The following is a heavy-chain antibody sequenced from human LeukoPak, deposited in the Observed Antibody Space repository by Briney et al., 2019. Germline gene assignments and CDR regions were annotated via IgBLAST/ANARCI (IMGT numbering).Heavy chain of an antibody. V-gene: IGHV1-8*01. CDR2: MNPNSGNT. CDR1: GYTFTNYY. CDR3: ARGHDDSSGYYFRIIDY. Sequence: GASVKVSCKASGYTFTNYYIHWVRQATGQGLEWMGWMNPNSGNTGYAQKFQGRVTMTRNTSISTAYMELSSLRSEDTAVYYCARGHDDSSGYYFRIIDYWGQGTLVTVSS. J-gene: IGHJ4*02. D-gene: IGHD3-22*01.